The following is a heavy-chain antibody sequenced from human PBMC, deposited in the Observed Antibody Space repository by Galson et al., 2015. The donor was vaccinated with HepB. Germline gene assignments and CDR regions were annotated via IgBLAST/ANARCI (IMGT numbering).Heavy chain of an antibody. CDR3: ARNTIFGVVGTPEDAFDI. J-gene: IGHJ3*02. Sequence: SVKVSCKASGYTFTSYGISWVRQAPGQGLEWMGWISAYNGNTNYAQKLQGRVTMTTDTSTSTAYMELRSLRSDDTAVYYCARNTIFGVVGTPEDAFDIWGQGTMVTVSS. D-gene: IGHD3-3*01. CDR1: GYTFTSYG. CDR2: ISAYNGNT. V-gene: IGHV1-18*04.